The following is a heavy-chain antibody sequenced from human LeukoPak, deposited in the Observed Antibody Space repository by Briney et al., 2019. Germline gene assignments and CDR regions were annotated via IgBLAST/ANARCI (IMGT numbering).Heavy chain of an antibody. J-gene: IGHJ4*02. V-gene: IGHV3-74*01. Sequence: PGGSLRLSCAASGFTFSSYWMHWVRQAPGTGLVWVSRINSDGSSTSYADSVKGRFTISRDNAKNTLYLQMNSLRAEDTAVYYCARDLRLVGSTTAYFDYWGQGTLVTVSS. CDR3: ARDLRLVGSTTAYFDY. CDR2: INSDGSST. CDR1: GFTFSSYW. D-gene: IGHD1-26*01.